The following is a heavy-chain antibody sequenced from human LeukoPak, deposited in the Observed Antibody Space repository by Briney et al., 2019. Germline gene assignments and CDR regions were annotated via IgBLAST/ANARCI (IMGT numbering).Heavy chain of an antibody. CDR1: GYSFTSYW. J-gene: IGHJ5*02. V-gene: IGHV5-51*01. CDR2: IYPGDSDT. Sequence: GESLKISCKGSGYSFTSYWIAWVRQMPGKGLEWMGIIYPGDSDTRYSPSFQGQVTISADKSISTAYLQWSSLKASDTAMYYCARRRAYGIAAAGLGFDPWGQGTLVTVSS. CDR3: ARRRAYGIAAAGLGFDP. D-gene: IGHD6-13*01.